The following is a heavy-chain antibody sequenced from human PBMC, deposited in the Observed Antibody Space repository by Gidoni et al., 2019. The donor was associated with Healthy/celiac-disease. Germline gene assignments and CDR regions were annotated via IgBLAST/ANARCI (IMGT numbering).Heavy chain of an antibody. Sequence: QVQLQQWGAGLLKPSETLSLTCAVYGGSFSGYYWSWIRQPPGKGLEWIGEINHSGSTNYNPSLKSRVTISVDTSKNQFSLKLSSVTAADTAVYYCASLGYYAKLSSTDYWGQGTLVTVSS. CDR2: INHSGST. CDR3: ASLGYYAKLSSTDY. D-gene: IGHD2-2*01. CDR1: GGSFSGYY. J-gene: IGHJ4*02. V-gene: IGHV4-34*01.